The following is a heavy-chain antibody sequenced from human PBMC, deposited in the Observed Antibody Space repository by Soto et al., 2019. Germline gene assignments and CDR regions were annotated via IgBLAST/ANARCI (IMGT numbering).Heavy chain of an antibody. J-gene: IGHJ4*02. CDR3: ARDTVAGTSFDY. Sequence: PSETLSLTCTVSGGSISSGGYYWSWIRQHPGKGLEWIGYIYYSGSTYYNPSLKSRVTISVDTSKNQFSLKLSSVTAADTAVYYCARDTVAGTSFDYWGQGTLVTVPQ. CDR2: IYYSGST. V-gene: IGHV4-31*03. D-gene: IGHD6-19*01. CDR1: GGSISSGGYY.